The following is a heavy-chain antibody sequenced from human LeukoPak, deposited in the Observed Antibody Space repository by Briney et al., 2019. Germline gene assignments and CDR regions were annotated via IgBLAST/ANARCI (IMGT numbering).Heavy chain of an antibody. CDR1: GGTFSSYA. CDR2: IIPIFGTA. Sequence: SVKVSCKASGGTFSSYAISWVRQAPGQGLEWMGGIIPIFGTANYAQKFQGRVTITADESTSTAYMELSSLRSEDTAVYYCARAHQYYYGSGSSSYFDYWGQGTLSPSPQ. CDR3: ARAHQYYYGSGSSSYFDY. J-gene: IGHJ4*02. V-gene: IGHV1-69*01. D-gene: IGHD3-10*01.